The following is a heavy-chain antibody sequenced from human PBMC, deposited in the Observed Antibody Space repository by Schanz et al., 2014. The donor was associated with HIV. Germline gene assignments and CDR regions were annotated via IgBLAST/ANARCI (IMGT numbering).Heavy chain of an antibody. V-gene: IGHV3-74*01. CDR3: ARVKDTNDPYYFDY. D-gene: IGHD1-1*01. J-gene: IGHJ4*02. CDR1: GFTFSSYW. CDR2: INSDGSNT. Sequence: EVQLVESGGGLVQPGGSLRLSCAASGFTFSSYWMHWVRQAPGKGLVWVSRINSDGSNTNYADSVKGRFTISRDNAKKSLYLQMNSLRAEDTAMYYCARVKDTNDPYYFDYWGQGTLVTVSS.